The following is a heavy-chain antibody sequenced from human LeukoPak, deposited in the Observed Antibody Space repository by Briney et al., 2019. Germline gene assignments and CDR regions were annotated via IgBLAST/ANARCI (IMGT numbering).Heavy chain of an antibody. V-gene: IGHV3-23*01. Sequence: PGGSLRLSCAASGFTFTSYAMSCVRQAPGKGLGWVSAICGSGGSTYYADSVKGRFTISRDNSKNTLYLQMNSLRAEDTAVYYCAKGVRVCSSTSCLPLKYYYYGMDVWGQGTTVTVSS. D-gene: IGHD2-2*01. CDR2: ICGSGGST. J-gene: IGHJ6*02. CDR3: AKGVRVCSSTSCLPLKYYYYGMDV. CDR1: GFTFTSYA.